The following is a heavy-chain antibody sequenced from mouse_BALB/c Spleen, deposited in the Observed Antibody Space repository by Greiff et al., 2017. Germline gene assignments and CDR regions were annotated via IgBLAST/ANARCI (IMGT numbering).Heavy chain of an antibody. CDR2: ISNGGGST. J-gene: IGHJ4*01. CDR1: GFTFSSYT. CDR3: ARFDYYAMDY. Sequence: EVQGVESGGGLVQPGGSLKLSCAASGFTFSSYTMSWVRQTPEKRLEWVAYISNGGGSTYYPDTVKGRFTISRDNAKNTLYLQMSSLKSEDTAMYYCARFDYYAMDYWGQGTSVTVSS. V-gene: IGHV5-12-2*01.